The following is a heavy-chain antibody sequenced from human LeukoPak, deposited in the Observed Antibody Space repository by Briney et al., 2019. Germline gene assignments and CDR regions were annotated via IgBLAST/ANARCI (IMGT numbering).Heavy chain of an antibody. CDR2: INHSGST. V-gene: IGHV4-34*01. J-gene: IGHJ3*02. Sequence: PLETLSLTCAVYGGSFSGYYWSWIRQPPGKGLEWIGEINHSGSTNYNPSLKSRVTISVDTSKNQFSLKLSSVTAADTAVYYCARDYYDSSGYHRRNAFDIWGQGTMVTVSS. CDR3: ARDYYDSSGYHRRNAFDI. D-gene: IGHD3-22*01. CDR1: GGSFSGYY.